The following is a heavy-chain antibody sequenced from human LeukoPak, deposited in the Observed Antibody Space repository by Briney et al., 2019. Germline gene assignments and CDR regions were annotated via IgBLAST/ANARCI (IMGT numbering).Heavy chain of an antibody. D-gene: IGHD6-13*01. CDR1: GFTFSSYS. Sequence: GGSLRLSCAASGFTFSSYSMNWVRQAPGKGLEWVSSISSSSSYIYYADSVKGRFTISRDNAKNSLYLQMNSLRAEDTAVYYCAREVASVAAAGTRYFDYWGQGTLVTVSS. CDR2: ISSSSSYI. V-gene: IGHV3-21*01. J-gene: IGHJ4*02. CDR3: AREVASVAAAGTRYFDY.